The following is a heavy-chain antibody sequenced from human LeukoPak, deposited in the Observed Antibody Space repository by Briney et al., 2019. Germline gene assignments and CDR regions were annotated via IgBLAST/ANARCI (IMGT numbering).Heavy chain of an antibody. CDR2: IIPILGIA. V-gene: IGHV1-69*04. Sequence: SVKVSCKASGGTFSNYAISWVRQAPGQGLEWMGRIIPILGIANYAQKFQGRVTITADKSTSTAYMELSSLRSEDTAVYYCARELLATVVTPGFDYWGQGTLVTVSS. CDR3: ARELLATVVTPGFDY. D-gene: IGHD4-17*01. J-gene: IGHJ4*02. CDR1: GGTFSNYA.